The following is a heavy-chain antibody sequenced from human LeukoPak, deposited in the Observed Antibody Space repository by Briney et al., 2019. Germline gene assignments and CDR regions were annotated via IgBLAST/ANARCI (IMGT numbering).Heavy chain of an antibody. Sequence: PGGSLRLSCAASGFSFGIFSMSWVRQPPGKGLEGVATTSYDGSKTYYADSVKGRHTISRANFKNTLFLQMNSLRTDDTAVYYCARAAATADYDVWSGYATKYFDFWGQGTLVTVSS. D-gene: IGHD3-3*01. CDR1: GFSFGIFS. V-gene: IGHV3-30*04. CDR2: TSYDGSKT. CDR3: ARAAATADYDVWSGYATKYFDF. J-gene: IGHJ4*02.